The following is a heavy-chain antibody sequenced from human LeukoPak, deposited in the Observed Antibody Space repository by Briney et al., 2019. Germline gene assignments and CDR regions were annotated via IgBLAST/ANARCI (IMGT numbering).Heavy chain of an antibody. CDR3: ARGRLNAFDI. Sequence: GGSLRLSCAASGFTFSSYWMHWVRQVSGKGLVWVSRINHDGSSTGYADSVKGRFTISRDNAKNTLSLQMDSLRAEDTAVYYCARGRLNAFDIWGQGTMVTVSS. CDR1: GFTFSSYW. J-gene: IGHJ3*02. V-gene: IGHV3-74*01. CDR2: INHDGSST.